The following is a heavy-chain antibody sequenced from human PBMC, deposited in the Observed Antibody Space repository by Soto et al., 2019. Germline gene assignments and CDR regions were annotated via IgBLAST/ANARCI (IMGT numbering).Heavy chain of an antibody. D-gene: IGHD3-3*01. Sequence: EASVKVSCKASGFTFTSSAMQWVRQARGQRLEWIGWIAVGSGNTNYAQKFQERVTITRDMSTSTAYMELSSLRSEDTAAYYCAADPYYDFWSGYSHFDYWGQGTLVTVSP. J-gene: IGHJ4*02. CDR1: GFTFTSSA. CDR2: IAVGSGNT. V-gene: IGHV1-58*02. CDR3: AADPYYDFWSGYSHFDY.